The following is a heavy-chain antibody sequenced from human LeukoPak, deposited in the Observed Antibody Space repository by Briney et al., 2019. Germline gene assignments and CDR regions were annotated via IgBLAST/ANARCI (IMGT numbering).Heavy chain of an antibody. CDR2: IIPIFGTA. J-gene: IGHJ5*02. CDR3: ARAAGGTPFDP. D-gene: IGHD1-26*01. Sequence: AXVKVSCKASGGTFSSYAISWVRQAPGQGLEWMGRIIPIFGTANYAQKFQGRVTITTDESTSTAYMELSSLRSEDTAVYYCARAAGGTPFDPWGQGTLVTVSS. CDR1: GGTFSSYA. V-gene: IGHV1-69*05.